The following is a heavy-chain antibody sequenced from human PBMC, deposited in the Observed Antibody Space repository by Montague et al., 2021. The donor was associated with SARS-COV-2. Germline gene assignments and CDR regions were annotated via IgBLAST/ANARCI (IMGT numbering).Heavy chain of an antibody. CDR2: IYSRWST. CDR1: GDSITYFH. D-gene: IGHD3-16*01. V-gene: IGHV4-59*08. Sequence: SETLSLTCSVSGDSITYFHWSWIRQAPGKGLEWIGHIYSRWSTKYNPSLEIRVTISADTSTNHFSLNLRAVTAAATAVYFCARRRQYTQGETFFDSWGQGTLVTVSS. J-gene: IGHJ4*02. CDR3: ARRRQYTQGETFFDS.